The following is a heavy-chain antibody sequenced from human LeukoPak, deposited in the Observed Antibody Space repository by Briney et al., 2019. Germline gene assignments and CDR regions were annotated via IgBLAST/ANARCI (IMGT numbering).Heavy chain of an antibody. CDR3: ARSRYTTVTTLDY. J-gene: IGHJ4*02. Sequence: PSETLSLTCTVSGGSISSGSYYWSWIRQPAGKGLEWIGRIYTSGSTNYNPSLKSRVTTSVDTSKNQFSLKLSSVTAADTAVYYCARSRYTTVTTLDYWGQGTLVTVSS. D-gene: IGHD4-17*01. V-gene: IGHV4-61*02. CDR2: IYTSGST. CDR1: GGSISSGSYY.